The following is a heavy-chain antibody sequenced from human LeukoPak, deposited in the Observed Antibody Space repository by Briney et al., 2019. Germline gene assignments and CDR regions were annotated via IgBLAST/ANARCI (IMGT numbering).Heavy chain of an antibody. V-gene: IGHV3-23*01. D-gene: IGHD1-26*01. J-gene: IGHJ6*02. CDR1: GFTFSNYA. CDR3: AKDVRVGGGGMDV. Sequence: GGSLRLSCAASGFTFSNYAMNWVRQAPGKGLEWVSLISSSGENAYYADSVRGRFTISRDKSKNTVSLQMNSLRGEDTAVYYCAKDVRVGGGGMDVWGQGIPVTVSS. CDR2: ISSSGENA.